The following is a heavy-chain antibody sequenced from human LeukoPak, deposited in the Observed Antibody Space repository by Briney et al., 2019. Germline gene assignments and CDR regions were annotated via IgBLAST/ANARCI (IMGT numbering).Heavy chain of an antibody. D-gene: IGHD2-2*01. Sequence: ASVKVSCKASGYTFTGYYMHWVRQAPGQWLEWMGWINPNSGGTNYAQKFQGRVTMTRDTSISTAYMELSRLRSDDTAVYYCARESTSYCSSTSCYYQVFDYWGQGTLVTVSS. CDR1: GYTFTGYY. CDR2: INPNSGGT. V-gene: IGHV1-2*02. CDR3: ARESTSYCSSTSCYYQVFDY. J-gene: IGHJ4*02.